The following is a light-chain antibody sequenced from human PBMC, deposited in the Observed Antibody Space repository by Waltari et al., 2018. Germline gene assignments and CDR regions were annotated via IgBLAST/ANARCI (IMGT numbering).Light chain of an antibody. V-gene: IGLV6-57*02. CDR3: QSYDSTDWV. Sequence: KFMLTQPHSVSESPGKTVTISCTGSGGSIATNYVQWYQQRPGSAPILLIFEDNQRPSGVPARFSGSIDTSSNSASLTISGLKTEDEADYYCQSYDSTDWVFGGGTKLTVL. CDR2: EDN. J-gene: IGLJ3*02. CDR1: GGSIATNY.